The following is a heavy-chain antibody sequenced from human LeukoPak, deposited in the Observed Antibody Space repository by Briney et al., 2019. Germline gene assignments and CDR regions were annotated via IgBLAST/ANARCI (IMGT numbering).Heavy chain of an antibody. CDR3: AKDISSGYYFDY. J-gene: IGHJ4*02. D-gene: IGHD3-22*01. CDR1: GFTFSSYG. Sequence: QTGGSLRLSCAASGFTFSSYGMSWVRQAPGKGLEWFSAISETGDSTYHTDSVKGRFTISRDNSKSTLYLQMNSLRVEDTAVYYCAKDISSGYYFDYWGQGTLVTVSS. CDR2: ISETGDST. V-gene: IGHV3-23*01.